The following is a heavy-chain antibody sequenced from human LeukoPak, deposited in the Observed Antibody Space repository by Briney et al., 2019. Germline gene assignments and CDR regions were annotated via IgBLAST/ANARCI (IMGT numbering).Heavy chain of an antibody. J-gene: IGHJ4*02. CDR2: ISGSGGST. D-gene: IGHD6-6*01. CDR1: GFTFSSYA. V-gene: IGHV3-23*01. CDR3: AKAGVISIAARPFDY. Sequence: PGGSLRLSCAASGFTFSSYAMSWVRQPPGKGLEWVSAISGSGGSTYYADSVKGRFTISRDNSKNTLYLQMNSLRAEDTAVYYCAKAGVISIAARPFDYWGQGTLVTVSS.